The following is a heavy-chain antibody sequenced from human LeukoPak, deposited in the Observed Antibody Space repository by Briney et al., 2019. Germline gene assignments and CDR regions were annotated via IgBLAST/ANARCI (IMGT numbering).Heavy chain of an antibody. CDR3: AREGVIAGYFDY. D-gene: IGHD2-21*01. Sequence: GGSLRPSCAASGFTFSSYAMHWVRQAPGKGLEGVTVISYDGSNKYYADSVKGRFTISRDNSKNTLYLQMNSLRAEDTAEYYCAREGVIAGYFDYWGQGTRVTVSS. CDR1: GFTFSSYA. J-gene: IGHJ4*02. V-gene: IGHV3-30-3*01. CDR2: ISYDGSNK.